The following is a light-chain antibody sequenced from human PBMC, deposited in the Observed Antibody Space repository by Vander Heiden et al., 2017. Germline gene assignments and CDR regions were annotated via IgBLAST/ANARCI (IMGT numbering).Light chain of an antibody. V-gene: IGKV3-15*01. CDR3: QQYNDWPPWT. J-gene: IGKJ1*01. CDR1: QSVSSN. CDR2: DAA. Sequence: EIVMTPSPVTLSMSPGERATLSCRASQSVSSNLAGYQQKPGQAPRLLIYDAATRAAGIPARISGSGSGTEFTLTISSLQSEDFAVYYCQQYNDWPPWTFGQGTKVEIK.